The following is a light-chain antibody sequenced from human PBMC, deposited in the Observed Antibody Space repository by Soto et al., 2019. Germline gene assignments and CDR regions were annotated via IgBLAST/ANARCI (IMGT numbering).Light chain of an antibody. CDR2: GAS. J-gene: IGKJ4*01. CDR1: QSVTSR. V-gene: IGKV1-5*01. Sequence: DIQMTQSPSTLSASVGDIVTITCRSSQSVTSRLAWYQQKPGKAPKLLIYGASNLERGVPSRYSGSGPGTEFTLTILSLQPHDFARCSCQQYKSYSLSFGSGTTVEIK. CDR3: QQYKSYSLS.